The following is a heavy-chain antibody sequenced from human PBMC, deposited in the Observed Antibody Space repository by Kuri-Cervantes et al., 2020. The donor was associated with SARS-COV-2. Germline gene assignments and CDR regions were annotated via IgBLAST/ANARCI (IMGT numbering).Heavy chain of an antibody. CDR1: GYTFTSYY. CDR2: INPSGGST. D-gene: IGHD1-7*01. V-gene: IGHV1-46*01. CDR3: ARVRKITGTTPDY. J-gene: IGHJ4*02. Sequence: ASVKVSCKASGYTFTSYYMHWVRQAPGQGLEWMGIINPSGGSTSYAQKFQGRVTMTRDTSASTAYMELRSLRSDDTAVYYCARVRKITGTTPDYWGREPWSPSPQ.